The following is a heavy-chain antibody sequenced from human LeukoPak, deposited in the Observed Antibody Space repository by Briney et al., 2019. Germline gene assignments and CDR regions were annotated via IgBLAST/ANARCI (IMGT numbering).Heavy chain of an antibody. J-gene: IGHJ5*02. V-gene: IGHV4-39*07. CDR1: GGSISSSSYY. CDR3: ARDLPAMVRGVITNWFDP. D-gene: IGHD3-10*01. CDR2: IYYSGST. Sequence: ETLSLTCTVSGGSISSSSYYWGWIRQPPGKGLEWIGSIYYSGSTYYNPSLKSRVTISVDTSKNQFSLKLSSVTAADTAVYYCARDLPAMVRGVITNWFDPWGQGTLVTVSS.